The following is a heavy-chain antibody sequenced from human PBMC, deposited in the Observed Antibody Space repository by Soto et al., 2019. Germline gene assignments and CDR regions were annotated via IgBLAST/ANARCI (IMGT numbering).Heavy chain of an antibody. CDR2: IYHSGST. D-gene: IGHD6-19*01. CDR3: PRDLRIAVVEVFAY. Sequence: PSETLSLTCAVSGVSISSTTWWSWVRQPPGKGLEWIGEIYHSGSTNYNPSLKSRVTISVDKSKSHFSLQLSSVTAADTAVYYCPRDLRIAVVEVFAYWRQGTLVTVSS. J-gene: IGHJ4*02. CDR1: GVSISSTTW. V-gene: IGHV4-4*02.